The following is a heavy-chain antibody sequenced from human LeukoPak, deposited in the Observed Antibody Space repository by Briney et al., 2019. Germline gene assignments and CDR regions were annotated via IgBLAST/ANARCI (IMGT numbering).Heavy chain of an antibody. J-gene: IGHJ4*02. CDR3: ARGLGYPGDFDY. Sequence: GGSLRLSCAASGFTFNNYNMNWVRQAPGKGLEWVSSISSSSNYIYYADSVKGRFTISRDNAKNSLYLQMNSLRAEDTAVYYCARGLGYPGDFDYWGQGTLVTVSS. D-gene: IGHD2-15*01. CDR1: GFTFNNYN. CDR2: ISSSSNYI. V-gene: IGHV3-21*01.